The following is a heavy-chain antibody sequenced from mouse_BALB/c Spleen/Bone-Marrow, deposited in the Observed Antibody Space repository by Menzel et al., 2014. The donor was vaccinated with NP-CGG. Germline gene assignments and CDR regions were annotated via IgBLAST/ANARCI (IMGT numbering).Heavy chain of an antibody. CDR3: TKEGIITELTYFFDY. CDR1: GYSFTSYW. V-gene: IGHV1-5*01. D-gene: IGHD1-1*01. Sequence: VQLKESGTVLARPGASVKMSCKASGYSFTSYWMHWIKQRPGQGLEWIGSIYPGNSDTYYNQKFKGKAKVTAVTSACIDYLDLSSLTNEDSAVYYCTKEGIITELTYFFDYWGRGSTLTVSS. J-gene: IGHJ2*01. CDR2: IYPGNSDT.